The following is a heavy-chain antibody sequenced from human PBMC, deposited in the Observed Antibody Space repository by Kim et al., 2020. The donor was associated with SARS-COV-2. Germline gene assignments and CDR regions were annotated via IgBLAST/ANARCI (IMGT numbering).Heavy chain of an antibody. J-gene: IGHJ6*02. CDR3: ARDLLSFGVVIIRYYYYYGMDV. Sequence: ASVKVSCKASGYTFTGYYMHWVRQAPGQGLEWMGWINPNSGGTNYAQKFQGRVTMTRDTSISTAYMELSRLRSDDTAVYYCARDLLSFGVVIIRYYYYYGMDVWGQGTTVTVSS. CDR2: INPNSGGT. V-gene: IGHV1-2*02. CDR1: GYTFTGYY. D-gene: IGHD3-3*01.